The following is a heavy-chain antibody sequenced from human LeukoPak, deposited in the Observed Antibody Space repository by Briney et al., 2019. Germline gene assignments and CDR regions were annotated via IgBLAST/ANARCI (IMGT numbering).Heavy chain of an antibody. CDR1: GFTFSDHY. Sequence: RGGSLRLSCEASGFTFSDHYMDGVRQAPGKGLEWVSYISSSGSTIYYADSVKGRFTISRDNAKNSLYLQMNSLRAEDTAVYYCARVGGRGQLWPYFDYWGQGPLVTVSS. D-gene: IGHD5-18*01. CDR3: ARVGGRGQLWPYFDY. V-gene: IGHV3-11*04. J-gene: IGHJ4*02. CDR2: ISSSGSTI.